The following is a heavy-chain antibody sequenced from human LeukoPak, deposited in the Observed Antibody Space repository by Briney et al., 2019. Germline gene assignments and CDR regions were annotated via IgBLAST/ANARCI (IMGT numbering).Heavy chain of an antibody. CDR3: ARIPTGYSSGPRRDY. CDR1: GFTVSSNY. J-gene: IGHJ4*02. Sequence: GGSLRLSCAASGFTVSSNYMSWVRQAPGKGLEWVAVIYSGGSTYYADSVKGRFTISRDNSKNTLYLQMNSLRAGDTAVYYCARIPTGYSSGPRRDYWGQGTLVTVSS. CDR2: IYSGGST. D-gene: IGHD5-18*01. V-gene: IGHV3-53*01.